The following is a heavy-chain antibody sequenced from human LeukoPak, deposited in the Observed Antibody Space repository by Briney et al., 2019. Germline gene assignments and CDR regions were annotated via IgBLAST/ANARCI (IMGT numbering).Heavy chain of an antibody. V-gene: IGHV3-23*01. CDR3: AKDRSRVVRGVIMLGPH. CDR1: GFTFSSYA. J-gene: IGHJ4*02. CDR2: ISGSGGST. Sequence: GGSLRLSCAASGFTFSSYAMSWVRQAPGKGLEWVSAISGSGGSTYYADSVKGRFTISRDNSKNTLYLQMNSLRAEDTAVYYCAKDRSRVVRGVIMLGPHWGQGTLVTVSS. D-gene: IGHD3-10*01.